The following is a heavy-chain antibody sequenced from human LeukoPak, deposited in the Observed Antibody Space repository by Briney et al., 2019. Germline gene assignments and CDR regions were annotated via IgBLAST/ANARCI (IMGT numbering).Heavy chain of an antibody. Sequence: ASVKVSCKASGGTFSSYAISWVRQAPGQGLEWMGRLIPIFGIANYAQKFQGRVTITADKSTSTAYMELSSLRSEDTAVYYCAREGGEAYYYDSSGYYYYDYWGQATLVTVSS. CDR2: LIPIFGIA. V-gene: IGHV1-69*04. CDR1: GGTFSSYA. CDR3: AREGGEAYYYDSSGYYYYDY. J-gene: IGHJ4*02. D-gene: IGHD3-22*01.